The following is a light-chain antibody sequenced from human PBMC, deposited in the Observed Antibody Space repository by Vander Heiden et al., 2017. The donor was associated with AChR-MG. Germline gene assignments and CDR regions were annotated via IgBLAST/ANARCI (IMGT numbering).Light chain of an antibody. CDR1: QSIRKK. CDR3: QQGHSTSIT. V-gene: IGKV1-39*01. J-gene: IGKJ5*01. Sequence: DIQMTQSPSSLSASVGDRVSITCRASQSIRKKLNWYQQKPGKAPKLLIYTASTLQSGVPSRFNGSGSGTDFTLTINSLQPEDFATYYCQQGHSTSITFGQGTRLDTK. CDR2: TAS.